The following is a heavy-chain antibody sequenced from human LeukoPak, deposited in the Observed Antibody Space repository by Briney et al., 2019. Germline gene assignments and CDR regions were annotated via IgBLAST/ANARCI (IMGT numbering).Heavy chain of an antibody. CDR1: GYTFTGYY. CDR2: INPNSGGT. V-gene: IGHV1-2*02. Sequence: ASVKVSCKASGYTFTGYYMHWVRQAPGQGLEWMGWINPNSGGTNYAQKFQGRVTMTRDTSISTAYMELSRLRSDDTAVYYCAANIVVVPAALYYFDYGGQGTLVTVSS. CDR3: AANIVVVPAALYYFDY. D-gene: IGHD2-2*01. J-gene: IGHJ4*02.